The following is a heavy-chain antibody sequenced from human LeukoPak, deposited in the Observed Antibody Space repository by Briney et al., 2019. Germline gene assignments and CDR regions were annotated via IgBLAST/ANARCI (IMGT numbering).Heavy chain of an antibody. CDR1: GFTFSSYD. D-gene: IGHD6-13*01. J-gene: IGHJ3*02. CDR3: ARRVSSWYGSDAFDI. Sequence: GGFLRLSCAASGFTFSSYDMHWVRQATGKGLEWVSAIGTAGDTYYPGSVKGRFTISRENAKNSLYLQMNSLRAGDTAVYYCARRVSSWYGSDAFDIWGQGTMVTVSS. V-gene: IGHV3-13*01. CDR2: IGTAGDT.